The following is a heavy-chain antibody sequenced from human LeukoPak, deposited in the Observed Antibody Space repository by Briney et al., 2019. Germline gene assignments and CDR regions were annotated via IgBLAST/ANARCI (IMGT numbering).Heavy chain of an antibody. Sequence: SETLSLTCAVYGGSFSSYYWSWIRQPPGKGLEWIGEINHSGSTNYNPSLKSRVTISVDTSKNQFSLKRSSVTAADTAVYHCARVRAGLRGNFQHWGQGTLVTVSS. D-gene: IGHD4-17*01. CDR2: INHSGST. CDR3: ARVRAGLRGNFQH. V-gene: IGHV4-34*01. J-gene: IGHJ1*01. CDR1: GGSFSSYY.